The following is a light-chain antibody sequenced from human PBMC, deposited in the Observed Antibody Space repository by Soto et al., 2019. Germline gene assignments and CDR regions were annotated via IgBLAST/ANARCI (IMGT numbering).Light chain of an antibody. Sequence: STETLSLSPGESSAVSCRGRESVRSSYLAWYQQTPGQTPRLLIYAASSRATGIPDRFSGSGSGTDFSLTISRLEAEDFAVYYCAHYAILPSTFGQGSKV. CDR3: AHYAILPST. V-gene: IGKV3-20*01. J-gene: IGKJ1*01. CDR1: ESVRSSY. CDR2: AAS.